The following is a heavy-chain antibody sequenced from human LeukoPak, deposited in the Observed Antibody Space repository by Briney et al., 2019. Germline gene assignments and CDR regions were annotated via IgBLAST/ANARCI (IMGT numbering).Heavy chain of an antibody. J-gene: IGHJ6*03. Sequence: GGSLRLSCAASGFTFSSYSMIWVRQAPGKGLEWVSFISSTGGHKYYADSVKGRFTISRDNAKSSLFLQMNSLRAEDTAVYYCARGRGNYYDSSSFYYYYMDVWGKGTTVTVSS. CDR2: ISSTGGHK. CDR3: ARGRGNYYDSSSFYYYYMDV. D-gene: IGHD3-22*01. CDR1: GFTFSSYS. V-gene: IGHV3-21*01.